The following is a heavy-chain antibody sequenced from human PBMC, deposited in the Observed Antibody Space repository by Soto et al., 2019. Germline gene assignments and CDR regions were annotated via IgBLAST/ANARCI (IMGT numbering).Heavy chain of an antibody. CDR2: IRSKAKSYAT. CDR3: TRPRSQWFGELYAFDI. CDR1: GFTFSGSA. J-gene: IGHJ3*02. D-gene: IGHD3-10*01. V-gene: IGHV3-73*01. Sequence: GGSLRLSCAASGFTFSGSAMHWVRQGSGKGLEGVGRIRSKAKSYATAYAASVKGRFTTSRDDSKNTAYLQMTSLKTEDTAVYYCTRPRSQWFGELYAFDIWGQGTMVTVSS.